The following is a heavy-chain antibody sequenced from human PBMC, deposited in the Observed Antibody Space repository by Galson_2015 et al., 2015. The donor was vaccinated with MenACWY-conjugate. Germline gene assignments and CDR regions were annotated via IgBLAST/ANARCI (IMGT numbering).Heavy chain of an antibody. J-gene: IGHJ4*02. Sequence: SLRLSCAASGFIFNTYWVHWVRQAPGKGLVWVSRINPGGSSTTYADSVKDRFTISRDNAKNTLYLQMNSLRPEDTAVFYCAKSRGAAFYFDSWGQGTLVTVPS. V-gene: IGHV3-74*01. CDR2: INPGGSST. CDR1: GFIFNTYW. CDR3: AKSRGAAFYFDS. D-gene: IGHD1-26*01.